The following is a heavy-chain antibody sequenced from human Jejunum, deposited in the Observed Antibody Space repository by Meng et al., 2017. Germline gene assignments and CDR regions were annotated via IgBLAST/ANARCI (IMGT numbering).Heavy chain of an antibody. Sequence: GESLKISCAASGLTFSSYWMHWVRQAPGKGLVWVSRIYYDGGSISYADSVRGRFTTSRDNGKNIVYLQMNSLTAEDTAVYYCASGVGVISLTYWGHGTQVTVSS. CDR1: GLTFSSYW. CDR2: IYYDGGSI. V-gene: IGHV3-74*01. J-gene: IGHJ4*01. CDR3: ASGVGVISLTY. D-gene: IGHD3-10*01.